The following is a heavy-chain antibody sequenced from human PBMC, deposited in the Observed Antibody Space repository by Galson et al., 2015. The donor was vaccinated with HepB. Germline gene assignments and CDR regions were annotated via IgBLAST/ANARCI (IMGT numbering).Heavy chain of an antibody. CDR1: GGTFSSYA. CDR2: IIPIFGTA. Sequence: SVKVSCKASGGTFSSYAISWVRQAPGQGLEWMGGIIPIFGTANYAQKFQGRVTITADESTSTAYMELRSPRSDDTAVYYCARVNGLYYGSGSYYRSGGWFDPWGQGTLVTVSS. V-gene: IGHV1-69*13. D-gene: IGHD3-10*01. CDR3: ARVNGLYYGSGSYYRSGGWFDP. J-gene: IGHJ5*02.